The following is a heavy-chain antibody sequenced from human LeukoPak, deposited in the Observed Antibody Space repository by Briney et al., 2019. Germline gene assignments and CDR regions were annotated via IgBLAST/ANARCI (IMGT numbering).Heavy chain of an antibody. CDR3: AREGSIVVVPAAIGWFDP. CDR1: GGSISSYY. D-gene: IGHD2-2*02. V-gene: IGHV4-59*12. Sequence: SETLSLTCTVSGGSISSYYWSWIRQPPGKGLEWIGYIYYSGSTNYNPSLKSRVTISVDTSKNQFSLKLSSVTAADTAVYYCAREGSIVVVPAAIGWFDPWGQGTLVTVSS. CDR2: IYYSGST. J-gene: IGHJ5*02.